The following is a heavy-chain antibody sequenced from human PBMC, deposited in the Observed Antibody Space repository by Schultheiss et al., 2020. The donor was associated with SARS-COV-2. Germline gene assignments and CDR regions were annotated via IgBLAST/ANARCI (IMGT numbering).Heavy chain of an antibody. D-gene: IGHD6-6*01. CDR3: ARVEGSSSGYYYYGMDV. CDR1: GGTFSSYT. J-gene: IGHJ6*02. Sequence: SVKVSCKASGGTFSSYTISWVRQAPGQGLEWMGGIIPIFGTANYAQKFQGRVTMTTDTSTSTAYMELSSLRSDDTAVYYCARVEGSSSGYYYYGMDVWGQGTTVTVSS. CDR2: IIPIFGTA. V-gene: IGHV1-69*05.